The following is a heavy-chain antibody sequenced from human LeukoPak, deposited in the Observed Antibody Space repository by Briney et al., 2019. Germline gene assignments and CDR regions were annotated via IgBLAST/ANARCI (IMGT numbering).Heavy chain of an antibody. D-gene: IGHD2-15*01. CDR1: GYTFTGYY. V-gene: IGHV1-2*06. CDR3: ARAGGSCYSGRCFDY. Sequence: ASVKVSCKASGYTFTGYYMHRVRQAPGQGLEWMGRINPNSGGTNYAQKFQGRVTMTRDTSIRTAYMELSRLRSDDTAVYYCARAGGSCYSGRCFDYWGQGTLVTVSS. CDR2: INPNSGGT. J-gene: IGHJ4*02.